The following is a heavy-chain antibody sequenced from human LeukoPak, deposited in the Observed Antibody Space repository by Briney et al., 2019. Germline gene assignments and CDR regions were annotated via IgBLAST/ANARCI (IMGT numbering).Heavy chain of an antibody. CDR3: ASSTAVTTHYFDF. D-gene: IGHD4-17*01. Sequence: GESLKISCKGSGYSFTNYWIGWVRQLPGKGLELMGIIYPGDSDTRYSPSFQGQVTISADKSIKTAYLQWSSLKASDTAMYYCASSTAVTTHYFDFWGQGTLVTVSS. CDR1: GYSFTNYW. CDR2: IYPGDSDT. V-gene: IGHV5-51*01. J-gene: IGHJ4*02.